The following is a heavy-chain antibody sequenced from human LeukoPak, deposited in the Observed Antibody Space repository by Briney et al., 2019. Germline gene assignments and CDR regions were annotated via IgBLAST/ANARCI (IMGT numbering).Heavy chain of an antibody. V-gene: IGHV3-21*01. J-gene: IGHJ4*02. Sequence: GGSLRLSCVASGFTFSRYSMNWVRQASGKGLEWVSSISSDSNYIYYADSVKGRFTISRGNAKNSLYLQMNSLRAEDTAVYYCARDVARISDYWGQGALVTVSS. CDR3: ARDVARISDY. CDR2: ISSDSNYI. CDR1: GFTFSRYS. D-gene: IGHD2-15*01.